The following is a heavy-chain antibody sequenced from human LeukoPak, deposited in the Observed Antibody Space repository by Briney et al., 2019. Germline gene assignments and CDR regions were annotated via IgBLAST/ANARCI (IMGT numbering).Heavy chain of an antibody. D-gene: IGHD3-3*01. Sequence: GGSLRLSCAASGFTFSGHYMDWVRQAPGKGLEWVGRTRNKANSYTTEYAASVRGRFTISRDDSKNSLYLQMNSQKTEDTAVYYCASFSPYYYYGMDVWGQGTTVTVSS. CDR1: GFTFSGHY. J-gene: IGHJ6*02. CDR3: ASFSPYYYYGMDV. V-gene: IGHV3-72*01. CDR2: TRNKANSYTT.